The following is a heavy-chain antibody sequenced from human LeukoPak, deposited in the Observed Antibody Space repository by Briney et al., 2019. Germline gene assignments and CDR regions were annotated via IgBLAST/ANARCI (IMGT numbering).Heavy chain of an antibody. D-gene: IGHD6-6*01. CDR2: MNPNSGNT. J-gene: IGHJ6*02. CDR1: GYTFTSYD. CDR3: ASYSSSSLYYYYGMDV. Sequence: ASAKVACKASGYTFTSYDINWVRQATGQGLEWMGWMNPNSGNTGYAQKFQGRVTMTRNTSISTAYMELSSLRSEDTAVYYCASYSSSSLYYYYGMDVWGQGTTVTVSS. V-gene: IGHV1-8*01.